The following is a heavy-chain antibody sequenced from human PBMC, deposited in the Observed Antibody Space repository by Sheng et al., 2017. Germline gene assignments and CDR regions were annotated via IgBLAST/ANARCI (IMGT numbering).Heavy chain of an antibody. J-gene: IGHJ3*02. CDR1: GFTFDDYA. V-gene: IGHV3-9*03. Sequence: EVQLVESGGGLVQPGRSLRLSCAASGFTFDDYAMHWVRQAPGKGLEWVSGISWNSGSIGYADSVKGRFTISRDNAKNSLYLQMNSLRAEDMALYYCAKGHGVAAAGTQPGAFDIWGQGTMVTVSS. CDR2: ISWNSGSI. D-gene: IGHD6-13*01. CDR3: AKGHGVAAAGTQPGAFDI.